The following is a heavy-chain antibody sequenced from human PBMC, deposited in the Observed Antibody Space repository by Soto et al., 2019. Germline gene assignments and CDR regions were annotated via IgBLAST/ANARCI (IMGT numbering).Heavy chain of an antibody. J-gene: IGHJ3*02. V-gene: IGHV2-5*01. CDR2: IYWNDDK. CDR3: AHRRADYYDSRYAFDI. Sequence: SGPTLVNPTQTLTLTCTFSGFSLSTSGVGVGWIRQPPGKALEWLALIYWNDDKRYSPSLKSRLTITKDTSKNQVVLTMTNMDPVDTATYYCAHRRADYYDSRYAFDIWGQGTMVTVSS. D-gene: IGHD3-22*01. CDR1: GFSLSTSGVG.